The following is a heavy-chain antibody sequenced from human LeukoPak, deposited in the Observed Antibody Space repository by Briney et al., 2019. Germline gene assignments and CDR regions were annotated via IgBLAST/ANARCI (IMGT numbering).Heavy chain of an antibody. Sequence: GGSLRLSCSASGFTFTTYGMNWVRQAPGKGLEWVSGIGGSGIRTYYADSVKGRFIISRDNSRNTLYLQMNSLRAGDTAVYYCAKDRGSSGWYAFDVWGQGTMVTVSS. CDR2: IGGSGIRT. CDR3: AKDRGSSGWYAFDV. J-gene: IGHJ3*01. D-gene: IGHD6-19*01. CDR1: GFTFTTYG. V-gene: IGHV3-23*01.